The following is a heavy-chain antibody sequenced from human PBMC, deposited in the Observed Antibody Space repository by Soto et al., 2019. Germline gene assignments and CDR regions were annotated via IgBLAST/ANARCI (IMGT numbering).Heavy chain of an antibody. J-gene: IGHJ4*02. CDR2: ISSTTNYI. CDR1: GFTFTRYS. V-gene: IGHV3-21*06. CDR3: ARESQAITSNFDL. Sequence: GGSLRLSCAASGFTFTRYSMNWVRQAPGKGLEWVSSISSTTNYIYYGDSMKGRFTISRDNAKNSLYLEMNSLRAEDTAVYSCARESQAITSNFDLWREATLVTVSS.